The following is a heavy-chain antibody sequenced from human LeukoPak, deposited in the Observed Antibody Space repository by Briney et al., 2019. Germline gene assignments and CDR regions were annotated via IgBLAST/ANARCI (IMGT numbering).Heavy chain of an antibody. CDR2: IYTSGGT. J-gene: IGHJ4*02. Sequence: SETLSLTCTVSGDSISSHYWSWIRQPPGKGLEWIGYIYTSGGTNYIPSLKGRVTISIDTSKNQFSLKLSSVTAADSAVYYCARLTRLSTSPDRYYLDYWGQGTLVTVSS. CDR1: GDSISSHY. V-gene: IGHV4-4*09. D-gene: IGHD6-6*01. CDR3: ARLTRLSTSPDRYYLDY.